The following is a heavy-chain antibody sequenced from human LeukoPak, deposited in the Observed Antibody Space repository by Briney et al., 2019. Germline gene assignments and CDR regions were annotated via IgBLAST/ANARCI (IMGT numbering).Heavy chain of an antibody. CDR3: ARGRGLISED. Sequence: GGSLILSCAASGFTFSSYGMHWVRQAPGKGLEWVAFIRYDGSNKYYADSVKGRFTISRDNSKNTLYLQMNSLRAEDTAVYYCARGRGLISEDWGQGTLVTVSS. V-gene: IGHV3-30*02. CDR1: GFTFSSYG. CDR2: IRYDGSNK. J-gene: IGHJ4*02. D-gene: IGHD2-15*01.